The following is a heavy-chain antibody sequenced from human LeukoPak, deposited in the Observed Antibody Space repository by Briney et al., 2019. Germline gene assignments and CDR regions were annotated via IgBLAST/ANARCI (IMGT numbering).Heavy chain of an antibody. V-gene: IGHV4-34*01. CDR2: IDHTGST. J-gene: IGHJ4*02. CDR3: ARVRGPWVRVRNDS. CDR1: GGAFSGYY. Sequence: SETLSLTCGVYGGAFSGYYWSWIRQPPGKGLEWIGEIDHTGSTHYNPSLKSRVTMSVDASKNQFSLKLTFVTAADTAVYYCARVRGPWVRVRNDSWGQGTLVTVSS. D-gene: IGHD3-16*01.